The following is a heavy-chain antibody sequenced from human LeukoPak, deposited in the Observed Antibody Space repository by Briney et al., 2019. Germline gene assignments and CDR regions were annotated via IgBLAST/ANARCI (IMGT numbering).Heavy chain of an antibody. Sequence: SETLSLTCAVYGGSFSGYYWSCIRQPPGKGLEWIGEINHSGSSNYNPSLKSRVTISVDTSKNQFSLKLRSVTAADTAVYYCARCRSDYRTVDPWGQGTLVSVSS. CDR2: INHSGSS. CDR1: GGSFSGYY. V-gene: IGHV4-34*01. J-gene: IGHJ5*02. CDR3: ARCRSDYRTVDP. D-gene: IGHD4-11*01.